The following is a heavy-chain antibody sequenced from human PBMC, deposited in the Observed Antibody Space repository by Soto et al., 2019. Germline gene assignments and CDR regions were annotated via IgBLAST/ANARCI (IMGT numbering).Heavy chain of an antibody. CDR3: ARAGPGAFDI. V-gene: IGHV3-21*01. CDR2: ISSSSSYI. J-gene: IGHJ3*02. Sequence: VGSLRLSCAASGFTFSSYSMNWVRQAPGKGLEWVSSISSSSSYIYYADSVKGRFTISRDNAKNSLYLQMNSLRAEDTAVYYCARAGPGAFDIWGQGTMVTVSS. CDR1: GFTFSSYS.